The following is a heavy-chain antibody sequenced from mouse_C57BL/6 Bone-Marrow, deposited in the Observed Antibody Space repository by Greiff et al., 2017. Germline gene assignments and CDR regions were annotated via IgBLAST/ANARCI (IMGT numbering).Heavy chain of an antibody. J-gene: IGHJ4*01. Sequence: QVQLQQSGAELARPGASVKLSCKASGYTFTSYGISWVKQRTGQGLEWIGEIYPRSGNTYYNEKFKGKATLTADKSSRTAYMELRSLTSEDSAVYFCARVGNYNYYAMDYWGQGTSVTVSS. CDR2: IYPRSGNT. D-gene: IGHD2-1*01. V-gene: IGHV1-81*01. CDR3: ARVGNYNYYAMDY. CDR1: GYTFTSYG.